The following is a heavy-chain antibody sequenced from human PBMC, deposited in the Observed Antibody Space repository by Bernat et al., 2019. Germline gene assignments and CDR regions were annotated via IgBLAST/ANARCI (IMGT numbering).Heavy chain of an antibody. Sequence: EVQLVESGGGLVKPGGSLRLSCAASGFTFSNAWMSWVRQAPGKGLEWVGRIKSKTDGGTTDYAAPVKGRFTISRDDSKNTLYLQMNSLKTEDTAVYYCTTGQIVVVPAANDAFDIWGQGTMVTVSS. CDR3: TTGQIVVVPAANDAFDI. J-gene: IGHJ3*02. D-gene: IGHD2-2*01. CDR1: GFTFSNAW. V-gene: IGHV3-15*01. CDR2: IKSKTDGGTT.